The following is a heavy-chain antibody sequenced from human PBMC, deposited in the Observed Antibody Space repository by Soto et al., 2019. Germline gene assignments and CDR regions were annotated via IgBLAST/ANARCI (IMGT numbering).Heavy chain of an antibody. CDR1: GFTFSSYS. CDR2: ISSSSSTI. J-gene: IGHJ4*02. D-gene: IGHD6-19*01. V-gene: IGHV3-48*02. CDR3: ARAPRYRIAVAGHYFDY. Sequence: EVQLVESGGGLVQPGGSLRLSCAASGFTFSSYSMNWVRQAPGKGLERVSYISSSSSTIYYADSVKGRFTISRDNAKNSLYLQMNSLRDEDTAVYYCARAPRYRIAVAGHYFDYWGQGTLVTVSS.